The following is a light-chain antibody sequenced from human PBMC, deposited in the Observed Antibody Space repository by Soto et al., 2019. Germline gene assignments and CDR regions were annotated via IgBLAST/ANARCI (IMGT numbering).Light chain of an antibody. CDR1: QSVSSN. J-gene: IGKJ5*01. CDR3: QQRSNWPPIT. V-gene: IGKV3-11*01. Sequence: EIVMTQSPATLSVSPVERATLSCTASQSVSSNLAWYQQKPGQAPRLLFYDASNRATGIPARFSGSGSGTDFTLTISSLEPEDFAVYYCQQRSNWPPITFGQGTRLEIK. CDR2: DAS.